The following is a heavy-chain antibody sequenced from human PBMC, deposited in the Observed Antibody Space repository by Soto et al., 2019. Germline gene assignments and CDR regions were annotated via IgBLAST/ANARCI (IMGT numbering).Heavy chain of an antibody. CDR3: AKGGGTAMVLDY. J-gene: IGHJ4*02. CDR1: GFTFDDYA. CDR2: ISWNSGSI. D-gene: IGHD5-18*01. V-gene: IGHV3-9*01. Sequence: EVPLVESGGGLVQPGRSLRLSCAASGFTFDDYAMHWVRQAPGKGLEWVSGISWNSGSIGYADSVKGRFTISRDNAKNSLYLQMNSLRAEDTALYYCAKGGGTAMVLDYWGQGTLVTVSS.